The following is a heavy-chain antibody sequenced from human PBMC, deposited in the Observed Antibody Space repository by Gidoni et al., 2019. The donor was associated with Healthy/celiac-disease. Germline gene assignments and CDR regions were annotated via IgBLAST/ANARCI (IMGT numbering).Heavy chain of an antibody. J-gene: IGHJ4*02. CDR3: ARLPDTARVLAGDY. CDR2: IYYSGST. Sequence: QLQLQESGPGLVKPSETLSLTCTVSGGSISSSSSYWGWIRQPPGKGLEWIGSIYYSGSTYYNPSLKSRVTISVDTSKNQCSLKLSSVTAADTAVYYCARLPDTARVLAGDYWGQGTLVTVSS. V-gene: IGHV4-39*01. CDR1: GGSISSSSSY. D-gene: IGHD5-18*01.